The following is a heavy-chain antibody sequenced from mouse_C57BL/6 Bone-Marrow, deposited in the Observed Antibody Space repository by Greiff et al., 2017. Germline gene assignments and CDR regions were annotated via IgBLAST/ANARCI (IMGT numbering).Heavy chain of an antibody. D-gene: IGHD2-3*01. CDR3: ARYGYYPFDV. J-gene: IGHJ1*03. V-gene: IGHV1-52*01. CDR1: GYTFTSYW. CDR2: IDPSDSET. Sequence: QVQLQQPGAELVRPGSSVKLSCKASGYTFTSYWMHWVKQRPIPGLEWIGNIDPSDSETKYNQKFKDKATLTVDKSSRPAYMQLSSLTSEDSAVDYCARYGYYPFDVWGTGTTVTVSS.